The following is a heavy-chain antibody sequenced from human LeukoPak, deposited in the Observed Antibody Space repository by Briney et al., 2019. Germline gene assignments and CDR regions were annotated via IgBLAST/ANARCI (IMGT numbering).Heavy chain of an antibody. D-gene: IGHD3-10*01. J-gene: IGHJ4*02. CDR3: ARHYGP. V-gene: IGHV4-39*01. CDR1: GGSISGSSYY. Sequence: SETLSLTCTVSGGSISGSSYYWGWIRQPPGKGLEWIGSIYYSGSTYYNPSLKSRVTISVDTSKYQFSLKLNSGTATAPAVYYCARHYGPWGQGTLVTVSS. CDR2: IYYSGST.